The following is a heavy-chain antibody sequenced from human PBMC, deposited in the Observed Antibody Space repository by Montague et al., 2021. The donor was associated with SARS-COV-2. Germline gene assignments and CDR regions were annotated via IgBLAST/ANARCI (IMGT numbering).Heavy chain of an antibody. CDR1: GFTFGDYW. J-gene: IGHJ4*02. V-gene: IGHV3-74*01. CDR3: ARVFDGSGSYDY. Sequence: SLRLSCAASGFTFGDYWMHWLRQAPGKGLVWVARIKNDGIRTTYADSVKGRFTISRDNANKMLYLQMNSLRAEDTAVYYCARVFDGSGSYDYWGQGTLVAVSS. D-gene: IGHD3-10*01. CDR2: IKNDGIRT.